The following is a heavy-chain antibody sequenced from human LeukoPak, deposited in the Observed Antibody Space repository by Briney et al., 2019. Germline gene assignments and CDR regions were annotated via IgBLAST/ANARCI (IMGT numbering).Heavy chain of an antibody. CDR3: ARSASYYDIDY. V-gene: IGHV1-2*06. CDR2: INPNSGGT. J-gene: IGHJ4*02. Sequence: ASVKVSCEASGYTFTGYYMHWVRQAPGQGLEWMGRINPNSGGTNYAQKFQGRVTMTRDTSISTAYMELSRLRSDDTAVYYCARSASYYDIDYWGQGTLVTVSS. CDR1: GYTFTGYY. D-gene: IGHD3-22*01.